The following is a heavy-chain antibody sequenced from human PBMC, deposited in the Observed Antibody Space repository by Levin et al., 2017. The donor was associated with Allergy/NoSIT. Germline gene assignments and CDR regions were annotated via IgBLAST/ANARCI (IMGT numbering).Heavy chain of an antibody. CDR1: GFTFSSCA. Sequence: GESLKISCVASGFTFSSCAMHWVRQSPGRGLEWVAFISYDGRNQYYVDSVKGRFTISRDNSRNTLYLQVSSLRIEDTAIYFCARSLLGVVAANAFDVWGQGAMVTVSS. CDR2: ISYDGRNQ. CDR3: ARSLLGVVAANAFDV. V-gene: IGHV3-30*03. J-gene: IGHJ3*01. D-gene: IGHD3-10*01.